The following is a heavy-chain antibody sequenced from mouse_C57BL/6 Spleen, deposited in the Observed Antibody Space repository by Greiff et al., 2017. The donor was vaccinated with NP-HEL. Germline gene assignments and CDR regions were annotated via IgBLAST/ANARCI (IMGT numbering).Heavy chain of an antibody. CDR3: ARHPNYYGSSYGCYFDV. V-gene: IGHV1-62-2*01. D-gene: IGHD1-1*01. J-gene: IGHJ1*03. CDR2: FYPGSGSI. Sequence: VQLQQSGAELVKPGASVKLSCKASGYTFTEYTIHWVKQRPGQGLEWIGWFYPGSGSIKYNEKFKDKATLTADKSSSTVYMELSRLTSEDSAVYFCARHPNYYGSSYGCYFDVWGTGTTVTVSS. CDR1: GYTFTEYT.